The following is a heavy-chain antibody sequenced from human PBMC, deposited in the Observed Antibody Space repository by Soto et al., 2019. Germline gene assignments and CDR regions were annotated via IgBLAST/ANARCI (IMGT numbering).Heavy chain of an antibody. CDR3: ARDFPLSEYRFSGSYYYNY. Sequence: LRLSCAASGFTVSSNYMSWVRQAPGKGLEWVSTIYSNGNTYYADSVKGRFTISRDKSKNTLYLQMNSLRAEDTAVYYCARDFPLSEYRFSGSYYYNYWGQGTLVTVSS. D-gene: IGHD1-26*01. CDR1: GFTVSSNY. J-gene: IGHJ4*02. V-gene: IGHV3-53*01. CDR2: IYSNGNT.